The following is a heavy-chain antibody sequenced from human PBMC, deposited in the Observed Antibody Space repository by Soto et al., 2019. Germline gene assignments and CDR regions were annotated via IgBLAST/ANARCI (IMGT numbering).Heavy chain of an antibody. J-gene: IGHJ3*02. D-gene: IGHD3-3*01. Sequence: SETLSLTCTVSGGSISSSSYYWGWIRQPPGKGLEWIGSIYYSGRTYYNPSLKSRVTISVDTSKNQFSLKLSSVTAADTAVYCCARLSAGFLEWFTAADNAFNIWGQGTMVTVS. CDR1: GGSISSSSYY. CDR3: ARLSAGFLEWFTAADNAFNI. V-gene: IGHV4-39*01. CDR2: IYYSGRT.